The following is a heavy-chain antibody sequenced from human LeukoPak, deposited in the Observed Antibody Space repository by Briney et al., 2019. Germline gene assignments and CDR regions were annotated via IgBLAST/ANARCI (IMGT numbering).Heavy chain of an antibody. CDR2: IKQDGSEK. V-gene: IGHV3-7*03. CDR1: GFTFSSYW. D-gene: IGHD4-17*01. CDR3: ARVRENDYGDYVGIFDY. Sequence: PGGSLRLSCAASGFTFSSYWMSWVRQAPGKGLEWVANIKQDGSEKYYVDSVKGRFTISRDNAKNSLYLQMNSLRAEDTAVYYCARVRENDYGDYVGIFDYWGQGTLVTVSS. J-gene: IGHJ4*02.